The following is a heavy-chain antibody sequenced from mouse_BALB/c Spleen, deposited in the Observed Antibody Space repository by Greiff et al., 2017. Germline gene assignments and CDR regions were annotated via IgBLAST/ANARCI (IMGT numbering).Heavy chain of an antibody. CDR1: GFSLTSYG. D-gene: IGHD2-4*01. CDR3: ARDQGMITTHYAMDD. J-gene: IGHJ4*01. V-gene: IGHV2-9*02. Sequence: VQLQESGPGLVAPSQSLSITCTVSGFSLTSYGVHWVRQPPGKGLEWLGVIWAGGSTNYNSALMSRLSISKDNSKSQVFLKMNSLQTDDTAMYYCARDQGMITTHYAMDDWGQGTSVTVSS. CDR2: IWAGGST.